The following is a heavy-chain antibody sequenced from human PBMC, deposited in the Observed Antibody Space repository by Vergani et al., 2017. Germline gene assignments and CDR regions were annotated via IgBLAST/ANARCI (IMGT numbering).Heavy chain of an antibody. V-gene: IGHV3-23*01. CDR1: GFTFSSYA. CDR2: ISGSGGST. D-gene: IGHD2-2*01. Sequence: EVQLLESGGGLVQPGGSLRLSCAASGFTFSSYAMSWVRQAPGKGLEWVSAISGSGGSTYYADSVKGRFTISRDNSKNTLYLQMNSLRAEDTAVYYCAKDRYCSSTSCRPLYFDYWGQGTLVIVSS. J-gene: IGHJ4*02. CDR3: AKDRYCSSTSCRPLYFDY.